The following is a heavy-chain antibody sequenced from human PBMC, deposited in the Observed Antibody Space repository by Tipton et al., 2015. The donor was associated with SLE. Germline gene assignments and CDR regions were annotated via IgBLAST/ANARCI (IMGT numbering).Heavy chain of an antibody. CDR2: ISAYNGNT. V-gene: IGHV1-18*01. CDR1: GYTFTSYG. Sequence: QSGPEVKKPGASVKVSCKASGYTFTSYGISWVRQAPGQGLEWMGWISAYNGNTNYAQKLQGRVTMTTNTSTSTAYMDLRSLRSDATAVYYCARGRGAIFGVVTPWFDPWGQGTLVTVSS. CDR3: ARGRGAIFGVVTPWFDP. J-gene: IGHJ5*02. D-gene: IGHD3-3*01.